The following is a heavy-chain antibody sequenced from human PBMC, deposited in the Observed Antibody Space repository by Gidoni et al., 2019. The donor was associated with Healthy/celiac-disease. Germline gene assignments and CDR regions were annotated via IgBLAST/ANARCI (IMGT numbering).Heavy chain of an antibody. D-gene: IGHD3-10*01. CDR3: ARDSTPLGGGAVDY. V-gene: IGHV3-74*01. Sequence: EVQLVESGGGLVQPGASLRLSCAASGFPFSSYWMHWVRQAPGKGLVWVSRINSEGSSTSYADSVKGRFTISRDNAKNTLYLQRNRLRAEDTAVYYCARDSTPLGGGAVDYWGQGTLVTVSS. CDR2: INSEGSST. CDR1: GFPFSSYW. J-gene: IGHJ4*02.